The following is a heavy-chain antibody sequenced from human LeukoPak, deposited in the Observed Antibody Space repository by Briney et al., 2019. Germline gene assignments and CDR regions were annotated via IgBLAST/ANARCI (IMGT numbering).Heavy chain of an antibody. CDR3: ARHDSSGYYYYYYGMDV. V-gene: IGHV4-39*01. D-gene: IGHD3-22*01. CDR2: YYCSGRT. J-gene: IGHJ6*01. CDR1: GGSISSSSYY. Sequence: PSGTLSLTCTVSGGSISSSSYYWGWSRQPPGRGLEWIGIYYCSGRTYSNPSLKGRVTISDDKSNNLISLKLSTVTAADTAVYYRARHDSSGYYYYYYGMDVWGQGTTVSVFS.